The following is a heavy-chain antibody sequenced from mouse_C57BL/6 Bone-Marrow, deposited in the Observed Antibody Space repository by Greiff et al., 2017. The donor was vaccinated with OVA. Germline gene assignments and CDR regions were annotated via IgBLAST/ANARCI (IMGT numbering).Heavy chain of an antibody. J-gene: IGHJ3*01. Sequence: QVQLQQSGAELARPGASVKLSCKASGYTFTSYGISWVKQRTGQGLEWIGEIYPRSGNTYYNEKFKGKATLTADKSSSTAYMEIRSRTSEDAAVDFCARNWGAWLAYWGQGTLVTVSA. CDR1: GYTFTSYG. CDR2: IYPRSGNT. V-gene: IGHV1-81*01. D-gene: IGHD4-1*01. CDR3: ARNWGAWLAY.